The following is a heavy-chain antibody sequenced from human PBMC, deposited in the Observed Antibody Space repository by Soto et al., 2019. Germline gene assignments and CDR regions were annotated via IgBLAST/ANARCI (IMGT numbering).Heavy chain of an antibody. CDR3: ARDWESSVSTWSFGGF. CDR2: IIPFLGVT. D-gene: IGHD3-16*01. CDR1: GGTYSPYT. V-gene: IGHV1-69*08. J-gene: IGHJ4*02. Sequence: QVQLVQSGAEVKKPGSSVKVSCKSSGGTYSPYTINWVRQAPGQGLEWMGRIIPFLGVTNYGLKFQARVTRNAEKATNTAYMEQRGLRFEDTAVYYCARDWESSVSTWSFGGFWGRGTLVTVSS.